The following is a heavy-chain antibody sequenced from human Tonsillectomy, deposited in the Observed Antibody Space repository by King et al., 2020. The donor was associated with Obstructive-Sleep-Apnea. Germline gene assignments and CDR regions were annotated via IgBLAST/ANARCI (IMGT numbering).Heavy chain of an antibody. CDR3: ARERQSTSGSNWLDP. CDR1: GGSISSTNYY. Sequence: QLQESGPGLVKPSETLSLTCSVSGGSISSTNYYWGWIRQPPGKGLEWIGSVSNSGSTHYNPSLKSRITISVDTSKNQFSLNLSSVTAADTAVYYCARERQSTSGSNWLDPWGQGTLVTVSS. D-gene: IGHD1-26*01. J-gene: IGHJ5*02. V-gene: IGHV4-39*07. CDR2: VSNSGST.